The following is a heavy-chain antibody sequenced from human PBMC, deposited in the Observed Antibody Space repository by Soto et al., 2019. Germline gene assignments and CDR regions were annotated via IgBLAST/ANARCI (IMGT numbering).Heavy chain of an antibody. CDR1: GGSISSGGYY. J-gene: IGHJ6*02. Sequence: PSQTLSLTCTVSGGSISSGGYYWPCIRQSPGKCLEWIGYIYYTGSTFYSPSLKSRVTISLDTSENHFSLDMNSVTAADTAVYFCARVSGHNTGYYSVYFMDVWGQGTTVTVS. CDR3: ARVSGHNTGYYSVYFMDV. D-gene: IGHD5-18*01. CDR2: IYYTGST. V-gene: IGHV4-30-4*01.